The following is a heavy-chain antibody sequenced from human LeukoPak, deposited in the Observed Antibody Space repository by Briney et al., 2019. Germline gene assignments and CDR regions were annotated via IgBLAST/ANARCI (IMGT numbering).Heavy chain of an antibody. CDR1: GGSISSYY. CDR2: IYYSGST. CDR3: ARHWYSSGWYFDY. Sequence: NPSETLSLTCTVSGGSISSYYWSWIRQPPGKGLEWIGYIYYSGSTNYNPSLKSRVTISVDTSKNQFSLKLSSVTAADTAVYYCARHWYSSGWYFDYWGQGTLVTVSS. D-gene: IGHD6-19*01. V-gene: IGHV4-59*08. J-gene: IGHJ4*02.